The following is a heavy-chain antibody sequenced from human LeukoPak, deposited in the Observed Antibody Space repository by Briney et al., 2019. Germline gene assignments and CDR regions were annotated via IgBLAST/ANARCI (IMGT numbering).Heavy chain of an antibody. J-gene: IGHJ4*02. V-gene: IGHV3-23*01. CDR1: GFTFSSYA. CDR3: AREYYDFWSGYYTGSDTGYFDY. D-gene: IGHD3-3*01. CDR2: ISGSGDNT. Sequence: GGSLRLSCAASGFTFSSYAMSWVRQAPGKGLEWVSAISGSGDNTYYADSVKGRFTISRDNSKNTLYLQMNSLRAEDTAVYYCAREYYDFWSGYYTGSDTGYFDYWGQGTLVTVSS.